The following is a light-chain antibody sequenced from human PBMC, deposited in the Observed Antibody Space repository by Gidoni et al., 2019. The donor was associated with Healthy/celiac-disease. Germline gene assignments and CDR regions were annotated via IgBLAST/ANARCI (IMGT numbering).Light chain of an antibody. CDR3: QQSYSTPIT. J-gene: IGKJ4*01. CDR2: AAS. Sequence: DIQMTQSPSSLSASVGDRVTITCRASQSISSYLNWYQQKPGKAPKLLIYAASSLQSGVPSRFSGSGSGTDFTLTISILQPEDFATYYCQQSYSTPITFGGXTKVEIK. CDR1: QSISSY. V-gene: IGKV1-39*01.